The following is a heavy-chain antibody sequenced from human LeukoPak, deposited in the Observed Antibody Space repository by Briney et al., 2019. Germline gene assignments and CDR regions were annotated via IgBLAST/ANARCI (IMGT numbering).Heavy chain of an antibody. CDR1: GFTFGSYE. Sequence: PGGSLRLSCAASGFTFGSYEMNWVRQAPGKGLEWVSYISSSGSTIYYADSVKGRFTISRDNAKNSLYLQMNSLRAEDTAVYYCARAYHSSLDYWGQGTLVTVSS. J-gene: IGHJ4*02. CDR3: ARAYHSSLDY. D-gene: IGHD2-2*01. V-gene: IGHV3-48*03. CDR2: ISSSGSTI.